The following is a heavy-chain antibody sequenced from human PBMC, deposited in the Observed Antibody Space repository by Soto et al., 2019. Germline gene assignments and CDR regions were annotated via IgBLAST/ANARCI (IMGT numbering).Heavy chain of an antibody. Sequence: SVKVSCKASGGTFSSYAISWVRQAPGQGLEWMGGIIPIFGTANYAQKFQGRVTITADESTSTAYMELSSLRSEDTAVYYCATDKWELRVDAFDIWGQGTMVTVSS. D-gene: IGHD1-26*01. J-gene: IGHJ3*02. CDR2: IIPIFGTA. CDR3: ATDKWELRVDAFDI. V-gene: IGHV1-69*13. CDR1: GGTFSSYA.